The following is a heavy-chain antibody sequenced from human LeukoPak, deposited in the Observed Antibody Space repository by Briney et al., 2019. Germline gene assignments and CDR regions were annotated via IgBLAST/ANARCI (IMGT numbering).Heavy chain of an antibody. CDR2: LNSDGSST. J-gene: IGHJ5*02. D-gene: IGHD3-9*01. Sequence: GGSLRLSCAASGFTFSNYWMHWVRQAPGKGLVWVSRLNSDGSSTNYADSVKGRFTISRDNAKNTLYLQMNSLRGEDTAVYYCAKLHDILTGPISPPGFDPWGQGTLVTVSS. CDR3: AKLHDILTGPISPPGFDP. CDR1: GFTFSNYW. V-gene: IGHV3-74*01.